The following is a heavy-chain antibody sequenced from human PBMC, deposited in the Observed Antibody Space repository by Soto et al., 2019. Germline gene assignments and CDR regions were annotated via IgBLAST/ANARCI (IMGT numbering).Heavy chain of an antibody. Sequence: GESLKISCAASGFTFSSYAMSWVRQAPGKGLEWVSAISGSGGSTYYADSVKGRFTISRDNSKNTLYLQMNSLRAEDTAVYYCAKDSDLLWFGELLYFDYWGQGTLVTVSS. J-gene: IGHJ4*02. D-gene: IGHD3-10*01. CDR1: GFTFSSYA. V-gene: IGHV3-23*01. CDR3: AKDSDLLWFGELLYFDY. CDR2: ISGSGGST.